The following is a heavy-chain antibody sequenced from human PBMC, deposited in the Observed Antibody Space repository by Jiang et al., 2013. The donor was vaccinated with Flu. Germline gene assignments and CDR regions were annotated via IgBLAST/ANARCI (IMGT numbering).Heavy chain of an antibody. D-gene: IGHD3-10*01. V-gene: IGHV3-74*01. J-gene: IGHJ6*02. CDR3: ARLLYGTGYGLDV. Sequence: EVQLVESGGGLVQPGGSLRLSCAASGFTFSRYWMHWVRQAPGKGLMWVSRINTDGGYTSYADSVKGRFTISRDNAKSTLYLQMNSLGAEDTAVYYRARLLYGTGYGLDVWGQGTTVTVSS. CDR2: INTDGGYT. CDR1: GFTFSRYW.